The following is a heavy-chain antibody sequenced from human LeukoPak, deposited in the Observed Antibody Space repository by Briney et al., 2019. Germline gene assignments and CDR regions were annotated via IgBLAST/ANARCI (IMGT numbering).Heavy chain of an antibody. CDR1: GGSISSGGYY. D-gene: IGHD3-10*01. CDR2: IYYSGST. Sequence: PSETLSLTCTVSGGSISSGGYYWSWIRQHPGKGLEWIGYIYYSGSTYYNPSLKSRVTISVDTSKNQFSLKLSSVTAADTAVYYCARESVGRSGDYYGSGSPRLGMDVWGQGTTVTVSS. CDR3: ARESVGRSGDYYGSGSPRLGMDV. V-gene: IGHV4-31*03. J-gene: IGHJ6*02.